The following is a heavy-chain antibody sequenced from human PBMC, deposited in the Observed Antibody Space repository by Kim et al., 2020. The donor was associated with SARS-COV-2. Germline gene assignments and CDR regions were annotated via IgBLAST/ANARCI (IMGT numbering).Heavy chain of an antibody. CDR2: TRNKANSYTT. V-gene: IGHV3-72*01. Sequence: GGSLRLSCAASGFTFSDHYMDWVRQAPGKGLEWVGRTRNKANSYTTEYAASVKGRFTISRDDSKNSLYLQMNSLKTEDTAVYYCARETGWRGNDFWSGYSFDYWGQGTLVTVSS. J-gene: IGHJ4*02. CDR3: ARETGWRGNDFWSGYSFDY. CDR1: GFTFSDHY. D-gene: IGHD3-3*01.